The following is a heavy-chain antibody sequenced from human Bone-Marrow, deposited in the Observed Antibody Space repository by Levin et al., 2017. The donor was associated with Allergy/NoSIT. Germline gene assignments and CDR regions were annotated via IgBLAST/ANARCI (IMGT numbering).Heavy chain of an antibody. D-gene: IGHD1-26*01. CDR3: ARDLGMYGLDG. Sequence: GGSLRLSCAASGFSVKNHGMHWVRQAPGKGLEWVADVWSDGNQKYYGDSVKGRLFISRDTSTNMVYLQMNSLRVDDTGVYYCARDLGMYGLDGAGQGTTVTVSS. V-gene: IGHV3-33*01. J-gene: IGHJ6*02. CDR1: GFSVKNHG. CDR2: VWSDGNQK.